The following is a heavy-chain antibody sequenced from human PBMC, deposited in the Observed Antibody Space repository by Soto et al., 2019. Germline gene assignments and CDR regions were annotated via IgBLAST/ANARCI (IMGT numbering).Heavy chain of an antibody. CDR3: ARPPFTGCINGVCYPCDH. V-gene: IGHV1-46*01. J-gene: IGHJ4*02. D-gene: IGHD2-8*01. CDR1: GYTFTHYY. CDR2: INPSGGIT. Sequence: QVQLVQSGAEVKKPGASVKVSCKASGYTFTHYYIHWGRQAPGQGLEWMGMINPSGGITDYAQKFQGRVTMTTDTSTTTVYMELSTLRSDDTAVYYCARPPFTGCINGVCYPCDHWGQGTLVTVSS.